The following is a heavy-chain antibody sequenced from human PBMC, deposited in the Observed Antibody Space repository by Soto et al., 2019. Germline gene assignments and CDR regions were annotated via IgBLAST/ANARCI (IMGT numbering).Heavy chain of an antibody. V-gene: IGHV3-30*18. CDR1: GFNFDNYG. D-gene: IGHD1-7*01. J-gene: IGHJ4*02. CDR3: AKDRVGGTFYTPLAF. Sequence: GGSLRLSCQASGFNFDNYGMHWVRQAPGKGLEWVAVITYDGSFQYYADSVKGRLTISRDNSKNTLSLHLNTLKPEDTAVYHCAKDRVGGTFYTPLAFWGQGTLVTVSS. CDR2: ITYDGSFQ.